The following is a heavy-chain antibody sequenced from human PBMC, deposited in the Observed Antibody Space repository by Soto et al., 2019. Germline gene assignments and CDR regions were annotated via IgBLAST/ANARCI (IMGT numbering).Heavy chain of an antibody. CDR3: ARNYGDNDPRYYYGMDV. Sequence: QVQLVQSGAEVKKPGASVKVSCEASGYSFITYGINWVRQAPGQGLEWMGWISAYNGNTKYAQNLQGRVTMATDTSTSTAYMEWRSLRSDDTAVYYCARNYGDNDPRYYYGMDVWGQGTKVTVSS. V-gene: IGHV1-18*04. J-gene: IGHJ6*02. CDR2: ISAYNGNT. CDR1: GYSFITYG. D-gene: IGHD4-17*01.